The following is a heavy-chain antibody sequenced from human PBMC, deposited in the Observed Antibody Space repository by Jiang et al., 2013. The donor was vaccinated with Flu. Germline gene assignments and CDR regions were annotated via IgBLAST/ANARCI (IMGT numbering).Heavy chain of an antibody. Sequence: QLVESGAEVKRPGESLKMSCKVSGFTFSSSWITWVRQMPGKGLEWMGRIDPTDSHTMYSPSFQGHVTISFDKSIGAAYVQWSSLEASDTGMYYCARVHGSGTYFDHWGQGTLVTVSS. V-gene: IGHV5-10-1*01. J-gene: IGHJ4*02. CDR2: IDPTDSHT. D-gene: IGHD3-10*01. CDR1: GFTFSSSW. CDR3: ARVHGSGTYFDH.